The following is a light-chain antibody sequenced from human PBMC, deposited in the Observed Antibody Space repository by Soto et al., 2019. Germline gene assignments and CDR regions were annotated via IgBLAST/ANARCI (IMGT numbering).Light chain of an antibody. CDR1: QGISSW. J-gene: IGKJ5*01. V-gene: IGKV1-12*01. CDR3: QQANSFPIT. Sequence: DIQITQSPSSVYASVGDRRTITCRASQGISSWLAWYQQRKGKAPKLLIYAASSLQSGVPSRFRGSGSGTDFTLPFSRLQPEDFETYYCQQANSFPITFGQGTRLEIK. CDR2: AAS.